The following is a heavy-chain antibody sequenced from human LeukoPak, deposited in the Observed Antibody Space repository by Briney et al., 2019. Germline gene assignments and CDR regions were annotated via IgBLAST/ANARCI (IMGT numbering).Heavy chain of an antibody. CDR2: IRYDGSNK. D-gene: IGHD6-13*01. CDR1: GFTFSSYG. J-gene: IGHJ4*02. CDR3: AKDRREEGSSWYFDY. V-gene: IGHV3-30*02. Sequence: GGSLRLSCAASGFTFSSYGMHWVRQAPGKGLEWVAFIRYDGSNKYYADSVKGRFTISRDNSKNTLYLQMNSLRAEDTAVYYCAKDRREEGSSWYFDYWGQGTLVTVSS.